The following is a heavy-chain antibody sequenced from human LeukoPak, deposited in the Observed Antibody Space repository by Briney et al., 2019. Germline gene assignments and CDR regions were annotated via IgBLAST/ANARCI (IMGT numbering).Heavy chain of an antibody. D-gene: IGHD3-9*01. CDR3: ARQYYDILTGGSFDP. CDR1: GYTFTSYA. V-gene: IGHV7-4-1*02. Sequence: ASVKVSRKASGYTFTSYAMNWVRQAPGQGLEWMGWINTNTGNPTYAQGFTGRFVFSLDTSVSTAYLQISSLKAEDTAVYYCARQYYDILTGGSFDPWGQGTLVTVSS. J-gene: IGHJ5*02. CDR2: INTNTGNP.